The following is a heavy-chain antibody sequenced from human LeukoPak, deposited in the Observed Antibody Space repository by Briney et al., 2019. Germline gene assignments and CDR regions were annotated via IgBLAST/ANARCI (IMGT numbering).Heavy chain of an antibody. Sequence: PSASVKVSCKASGGTFSSYAISWVRQAPGQGLEWMGGIIPIFGTANYAQKFQGRVTITADESTSTAYMELSSLRSEDTAVYYCARAQHYYPYYGDYWGQGTLVTVSS. J-gene: IGHJ4*02. CDR1: GGTFSSYA. D-gene: IGHD3-10*01. CDR2: IIPIFGTA. CDR3: ARAQHYYPYYGDY. V-gene: IGHV1-69*13.